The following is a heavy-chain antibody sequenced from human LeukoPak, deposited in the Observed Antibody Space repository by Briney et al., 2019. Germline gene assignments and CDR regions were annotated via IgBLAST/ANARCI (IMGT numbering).Heavy chain of an antibody. D-gene: IGHD3-22*01. CDR3: ARVGNSGYYDSTGYWASWFDP. Sequence: PSETLSLTCAVSGGSISSSNWWSWVRQPPGKGLEWIGEIYHSGSTNYNPSLKSRVTISVDKSKNQFSLKLSSVTAEDTAVYYCARVGNSGYYDSTGYWASWFDPWGQGTLVTVSS. V-gene: IGHV4-4*02. CDR1: GGSISSSNW. J-gene: IGHJ5*02. CDR2: IYHSGST.